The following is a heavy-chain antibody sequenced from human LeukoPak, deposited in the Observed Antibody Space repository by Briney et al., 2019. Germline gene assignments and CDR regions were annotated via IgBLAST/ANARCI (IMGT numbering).Heavy chain of an antibody. CDR2: IYHSGST. CDR1: GGSISSGGYY. Sequence: SQTLSLTCTVSGGSISSGGYYWSWIRQPPGKGLEWIGYIYHSGSTYYNPSLKSRVTISVDTSKNQFSLKLTSVTAADTAVYYCARGIDYGSEYFQHWGQGTLVTVSS. D-gene: IGHD4-17*01. CDR3: ARGIDYGSEYFQH. V-gene: IGHV4-30-2*05. J-gene: IGHJ1*01.